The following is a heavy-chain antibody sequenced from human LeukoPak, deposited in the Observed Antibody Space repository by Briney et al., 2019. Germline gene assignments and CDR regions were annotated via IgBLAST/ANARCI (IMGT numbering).Heavy chain of an antibody. J-gene: IGHJ4*02. CDR1: GFTFSSYS. V-gene: IGHV3-21*01. CDR2: ISSSSSYI. Sequence: GGSLRLSCAASGFTFSSYSMNWVRQAPGKGLEWVSSISSSSSYIYYADSVKGRFTISRDNAKNSLYLQMNSLRAEDTAVYYCARDFSSGWYDGSDYWGQGTLVTVSS. D-gene: IGHD6-19*01. CDR3: ARDFSSGWYDGSDY.